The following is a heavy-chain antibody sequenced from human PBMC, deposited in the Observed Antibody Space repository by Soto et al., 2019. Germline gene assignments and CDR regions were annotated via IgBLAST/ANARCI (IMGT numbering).Heavy chain of an antibody. D-gene: IGHD4-17*01. V-gene: IGHV1-69*13. CDR2: IIPISGSA. CDR1: GGTFRSYG. CDR3: ATTTVINDAFDI. Sequence: GASVKVSCKVSGGTFRSYGINWVRQAPGQGLEWMGGIIPISGSANYAQKFQGRVTITADDSTSTAYMELRSLRSDDTAVYYCATTTVINDAFDIWGQGTMVTVSS. J-gene: IGHJ3*02.